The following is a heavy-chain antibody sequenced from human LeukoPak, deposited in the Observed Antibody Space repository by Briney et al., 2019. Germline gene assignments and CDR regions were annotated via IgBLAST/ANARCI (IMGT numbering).Heavy chain of an antibody. Sequence: GGSLRLSCAASGFTFSSYAMSWVRQAPGKGLEWVSAISGSGGSTYYAGSVKGRFTISRDNSKNTLYLQMNSLRAEDTAVYYCAKYIVATIGGRDYWGQGTLVTVSS. CDR3: AKYIVATIGGRDY. D-gene: IGHD5-12*01. CDR1: GFTFSSYA. J-gene: IGHJ4*02. V-gene: IGHV3-23*01. CDR2: ISGSGGST.